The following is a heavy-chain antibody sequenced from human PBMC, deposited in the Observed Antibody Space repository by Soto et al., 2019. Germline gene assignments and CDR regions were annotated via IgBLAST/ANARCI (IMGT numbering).Heavy chain of an antibody. CDR2: INPSGGST. CDR3: ARDGPPTDY. CDR1: GYTFTSYY. J-gene: IGHJ4*02. V-gene: IGHV1-46*01. Sequence: ASVKVSCKASGYTFTSYYMHWVRQAPGQGLEWMGIINPSGGSTSYAQKVQGRVTMTTDTSTSTAYMELRSLRSDDTAVYYCARDGPPTDYWGQGTLVTVSS.